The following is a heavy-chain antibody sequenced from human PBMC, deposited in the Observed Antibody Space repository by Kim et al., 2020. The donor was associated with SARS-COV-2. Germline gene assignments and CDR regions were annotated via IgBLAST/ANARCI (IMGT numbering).Heavy chain of an antibody. CDR1: GHTLSELS. D-gene: IGHD2-15*01. CDR3: HGGGSCYSPWCAFDI. CDR2: FDPEDGET. J-gene: IGHJ3*02. V-gene: IGHV1-24*01. Sequence: ASVKVSCKVSGHTLSELSIHWVRQAPGKGLEWMGGFDPEDGETIYAQKFQGRVTMTEDTSTHTAYMELSSLRSEDTAVYYCHGGGSCYSPWCAFDIWGQGTMVTVSS.